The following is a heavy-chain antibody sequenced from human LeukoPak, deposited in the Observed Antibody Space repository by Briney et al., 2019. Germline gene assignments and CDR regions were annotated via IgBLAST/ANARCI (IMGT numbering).Heavy chain of an antibody. CDR3: AGHHPRNTVDF. D-gene: IGHD2/OR15-2a*01. CDR1: GGSISSYY. CDR2: ISDIGSI. J-gene: IGHJ4*02. Sequence: SETLSLTCTVSGGSISSYYWSWIRQPPGKGLEWIAYISDIGSINYNPSLKSRVTISLDTSRNQLSLKLRSVTAADTAVYYCAGHHPRNTVDFWGQGTLVTVSS. V-gene: IGHV4-59*08.